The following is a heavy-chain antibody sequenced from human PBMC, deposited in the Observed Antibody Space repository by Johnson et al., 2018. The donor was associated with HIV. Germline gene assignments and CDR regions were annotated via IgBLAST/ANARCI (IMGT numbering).Heavy chain of an antibody. J-gene: IGHJ3*02. Sequence: VQVVESGGGLVQPGGSLRLSCAASGFTFSTYAMNWVRQAPGKGLEWVSAISGSGGSTYYADSVKGRFTISRDNSKNTLYLQMNSLRAEDTAVYYCATDRLVGATGYAFDIWGQGTMVTVSS. CDR1: GFTFSTYA. CDR2: ISGSGGST. CDR3: ATDRLVGATGYAFDI. V-gene: IGHV3-23*04. D-gene: IGHD1-26*01.